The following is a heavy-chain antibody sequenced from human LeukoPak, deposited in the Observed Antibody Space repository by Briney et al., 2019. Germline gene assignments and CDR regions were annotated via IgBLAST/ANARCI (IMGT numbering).Heavy chain of an antibody. Sequence: SETLSLTGTLSGVSISSSSYYWGWIRQPPGKGLEWIGSIYYNGGTYYNPSLKSRVTISVDTSKNQFSLKLRSVTAADTAVYYCARLPRSDIAVAGPIDYWGQGTLVTVSS. J-gene: IGHJ4*02. CDR2: IYYNGGT. V-gene: IGHV4-39*01. CDR3: ARLPRSDIAVAGPIDY. D-gene: IGHD6-19*01. CDR1: GVSISSSSYY.